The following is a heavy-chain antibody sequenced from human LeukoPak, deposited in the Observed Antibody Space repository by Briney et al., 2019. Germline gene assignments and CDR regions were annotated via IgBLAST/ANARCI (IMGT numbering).Heavy chain of an antibody. CDR1: GGSISSYY. V-gene: IGHV4-59*01. Sequence: PSETLSLTCTVSGGSISSYYWSWIRQPPGKGLEWIGYIYHSGSTYYNPSLKSRVTISVDTSKNQFSLKLSSVTAADTAVYYCARVPDDSSSWSYADYWGQGTLVTVSS. J-gene: IGHJ4*02. CDR2: IYHSGST. CDR3: ARVPDDSSSWSYADY. D-gene: IGHD6-13*01.